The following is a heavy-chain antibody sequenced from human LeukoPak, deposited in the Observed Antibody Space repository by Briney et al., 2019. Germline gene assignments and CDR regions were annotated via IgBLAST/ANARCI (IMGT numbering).Heavy chain of an antibody. D-gene: IGHD5-18*01. CDR3: ARERGDTAMAWFDP. CDR1: GGSISSGGYY. CDR2: IYYSGST. J-gene: IGHJ5*02. V-gene: IGHV4-31*03. Sequence: SQTLSLTCTVSGGSISSGGYYWSWIRQHPGKGLEWIWYIYYSGSTYYNPSLKSRVTISVDTSKNQFSLKLSSVTAADTAVYYCARERGDTAMAWFDPWGQGTLVTVSS.